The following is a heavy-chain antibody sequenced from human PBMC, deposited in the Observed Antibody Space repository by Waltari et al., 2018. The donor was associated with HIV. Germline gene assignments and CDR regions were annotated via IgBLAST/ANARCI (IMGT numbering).Heavy chain of an antibody. Sequence: DVRLEESGGNLVQPGGSLRLACAASGFNFRSYWMHWIRHGPGKGLVWVAQMNAVGTETSYTDSVKGRVTISRDNTKNRLYLQMNSLRVEDSAIYYCARDLSTYGHEFDYWGQGTLVTVAS. CDR1: GFNFRSYW. CDR2: MNAVGTET. CDR3: ARDLSTYGHEFDY. V-gene: IGHV3-74*01. D-gene: IGHD2-2*01. J-gene: IGHJ4*02.